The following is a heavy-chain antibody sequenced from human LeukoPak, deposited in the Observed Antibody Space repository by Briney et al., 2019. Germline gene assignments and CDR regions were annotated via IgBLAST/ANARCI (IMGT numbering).Heavy chain of an antibody. V-gene: IGHV3-23*01. Sequence: GGSLRFSCAASGFTFSSYAMSWVRQAPGKGLEWVSAISGSGGSTYYADSVKGRFTISRDNSKNTLYLQMNSLRAEDTAVYYCAKDPAAAGTTMFDPWGQGTLVTVSS. CDR2: ISGSGGST. J-gene: IGHJ5*02. CDR1: GFTFSSYA. D-gene: IGHD6-13*01. CDR3: AKDPAAAGTTMFDP.